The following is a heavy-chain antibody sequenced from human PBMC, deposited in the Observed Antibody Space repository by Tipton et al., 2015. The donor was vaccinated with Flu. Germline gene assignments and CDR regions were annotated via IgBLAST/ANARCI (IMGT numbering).Heavy chain of an antibody. CDR1: GDSVRSSYY. V-gene: IGHV4-38-2*02. Sequence: TLSLTCTVSGDSVRSSYYWAWIRQPPGRGLEWIGNINHNGNTYHNASLRSRVTISVDTSRNHFSLKLRSVTAADTAVYYCARRDFSNYVSDPKNWFDPWGQGTLVTVSS. J-gene: IGHJ5*02. CDR3: ARRDFSNYVSDPKNWFDP. D-gene: IGHD4-11*01. CDR2: INHNGNT.